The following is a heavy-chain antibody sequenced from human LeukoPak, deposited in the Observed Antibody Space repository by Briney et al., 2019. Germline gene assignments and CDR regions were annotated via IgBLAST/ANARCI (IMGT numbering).Heavy chain of an antibody. CDR2: ISYDGSNK. J-gene: IGHJ4*02. D-gene: IGHD4-23*01. CDR3: AREDHSVGSFDY. CDR1: GFTFSSYA. Sequence: GGSLRLSCAASGFTFSSYAMHWVRQAPGKGLEWVAVISYDGSNKYYADSVKGRFTISRDNSKNTLYLQMNSLRAEDTAVYYCAREDHSVGSFDYWGQGTLVTVSS. V-gene: IGHV3-30-3*01.